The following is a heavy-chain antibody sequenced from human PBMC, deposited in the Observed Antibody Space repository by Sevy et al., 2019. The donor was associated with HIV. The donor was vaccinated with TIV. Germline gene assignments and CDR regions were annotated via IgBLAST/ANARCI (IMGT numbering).Heavy chain of an antibody. CDR1: GGTFSSYA. J-gene: IGHJ3*02. Sequence: SVKVSCKAFGGTFSSYAISWVRQAPGQGLEWMGGIIPISATANYAQKFQGRVTITADESTSTVYMEMSGLRSEDTAVYYCASTDYYDSDGYYLYAFDIWGQGTMVTVSS. CDR2: IIPISATA. V-gene: IGHV1-69*13. D-gene: IGHD3-22*01. CDR3: ASTDYYDSDGYYLYAFDI.